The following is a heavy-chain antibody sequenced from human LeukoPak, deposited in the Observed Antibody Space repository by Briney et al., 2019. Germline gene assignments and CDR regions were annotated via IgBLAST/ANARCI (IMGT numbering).Heavy chain of an antibody. V-gene: IGHV3-74*01. CDR3: ARDYGEGGYYFDY. J-gene: IGHJ4*02. CDR1: GFTLRIYC. Sequence: GGCLRLSCAASGFTLRIYCIHCVRPDPGRGLVCLSRISSDGSSKNYADSVKGRFTISRDNAKNTLYLQMNSLRAEDTAVYYCARDYGEGGYYFDYWGQGTLVTVSS. D-gene: IGHD4-17*01. CDR2: ISSDGSSK.